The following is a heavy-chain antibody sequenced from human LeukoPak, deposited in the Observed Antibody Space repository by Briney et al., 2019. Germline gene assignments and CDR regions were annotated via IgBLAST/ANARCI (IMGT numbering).Heavy chain of an antibody. CDR2: ISGSGGST. Sequence: PGGSLRLSCAASGFTFSSYAMSWVRQAPGKGLEWVSAISGSGGSTYYADSVKGRFTISRDNSKNTLYLQMNSLRAEDTAVYYCAKEIFWVVQGPRGGMDVWGQGTTVTVSS. J-gene: IGHJ6*02. CDR1: GFTFSSYA. V-gene: IGHV3-23*01. D-gene: IGHD6-19*01. CDR3: AKEIFWVVQGPRGGMDV.